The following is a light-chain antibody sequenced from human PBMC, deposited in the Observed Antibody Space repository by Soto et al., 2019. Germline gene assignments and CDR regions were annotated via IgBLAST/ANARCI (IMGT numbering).Light chain of an antibody. J-gene: IGKJ4*01. V-gene: IGKV3-11*01. CDR1: QNVDTF. Sequence: DIVLTQSPGTLSLSPGERASLSCRASQNVDTFLAWYQQKPGHSPRLLIYDASKRATGIPARFSGSGSGTDFTLTISSLEPEDFAVYYCQQYGTSPPLTFGAGTRVEV. CDR2: DAS. CDR3: QQYGTSPPLT.